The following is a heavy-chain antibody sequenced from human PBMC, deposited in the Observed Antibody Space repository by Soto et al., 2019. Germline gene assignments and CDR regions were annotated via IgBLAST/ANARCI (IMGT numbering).Heavy chain of an antibody. Sequence: QVRLVESGGGVVQPGRSLRLSCEASGFAFTTFAMHWVRQCPGKGLEWLAIIWYDGSNIYYGDSVKGRFTISRDNSRNTLYLQMNILRVEDTAVYYCARDNSGTPGHDGFDMWGRGTMVTVSS. V-gene: IGHV3-33*01. CDR1: GFAFTTFA. J-gene: IGHJ3*02. CDR2: IWYDGSNI. D-gene: IGHD1-1*01. CDR3: ARDNSGTPGHDGFDM.